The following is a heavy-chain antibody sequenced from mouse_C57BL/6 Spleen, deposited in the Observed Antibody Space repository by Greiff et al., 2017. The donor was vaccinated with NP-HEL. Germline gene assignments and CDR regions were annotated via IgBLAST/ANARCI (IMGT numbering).Heavy chain of an antibody. Sequence: EVQLQQSGPGLVKPSQSLSLTCSVTGYSITSGYYWNWIRQFPGNKLEWMGYISYDGSNNYNPSLENRISITRDTSKNQFFLKLNSVTTEDTATYYCAREYYGPFDYWGQGTTLTVSS. CDR1: GYSITSGYY. V-gene: IGHV3-6*01. CDR2: ISYDGSN. CDR3: AREYYGPFDY. J-gene: IGHJ2*01. D-gene: IGHD1-1*01.